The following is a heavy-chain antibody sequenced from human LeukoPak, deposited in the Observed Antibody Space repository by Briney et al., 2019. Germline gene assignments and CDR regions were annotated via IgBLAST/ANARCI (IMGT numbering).Heavy chain of an antibody. CDR3: ARALVGATSIEAFDI. D-gene: IGHD1-26*01. V-gene: IGHV1-69*04. Sequence: ASVKVSCKASGGTFSSYAISWVRQAPGQGLEWMGRIIPILGIANYAQKFQGRVTITADKSTSTAYMELSSLRSEDTAVYYCARALVGATSIEAFDIWGQGTTVTVSS. CDR1: GGTFSSYA. J-gene: IGHJ3*02. CDR2: IIPILGIA.